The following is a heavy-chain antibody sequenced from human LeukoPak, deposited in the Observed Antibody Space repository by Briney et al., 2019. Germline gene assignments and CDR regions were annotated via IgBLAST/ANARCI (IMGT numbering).Heavy chain of an antibody. V-gene: IGHV4-59*01. CDR3: ARVVKPYYYDSSGYYEYFQH. D-gene: IGHD3-22*01. CDR2: IYYSGST. CDR1: GGSISSYY. Sequence: SETLSLTCTVSGGSISSYYWSWIRQPPGKGLEWIGSIYYSGSTYYNPSLKSRVTISIDTFKNQFSLKLSSVTAADTAVYYCARVVKPYYYDSSGYYEYFQHWGQGTLVTVSS. J-gene: IGHJ1*01.